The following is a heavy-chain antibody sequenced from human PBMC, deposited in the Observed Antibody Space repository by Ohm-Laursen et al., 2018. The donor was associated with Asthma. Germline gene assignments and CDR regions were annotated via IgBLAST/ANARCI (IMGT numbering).Heavy chain of an antibody. CDR3: AKDLGGIRFLEWLLFYYYGMDV. V-gene: IGHV3-30*18. D-gene: IGHD3-3*01. CDR2: ISSDGSNK. CDR1: GFTFSDYG. Sequence: SLRLSCAASGFTFSDYGMHWVRQAPGKGLEWVAIISSDGSNKFHAESVKGRITLSRDNSKNTLYLQMNSLRAEDTAVYYCAKDLGGIRFLEWLLFYYYGMDVWGQGTTVTVSS. J-gene: IGHJ6*02.